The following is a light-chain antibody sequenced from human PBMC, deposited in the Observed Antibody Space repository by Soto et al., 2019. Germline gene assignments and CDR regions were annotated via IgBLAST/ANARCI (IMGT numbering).Light chain of an antibody. J-gene: IGKJ5*01. CDR3: QRRSNWPSERT. CDR2: XSY. Sequence: IWLTKCASALSLFPGERATLSCRASQGISIDFGWYQKKPGQAPRLLSXXSYXRATGIPARFSGSGSGTGFTLTIRSLEPEDFAVESCQRRSNWPSERTFGQGTRLEIK. V-gene: IGKV3-11*01. CDR1: QGISID.